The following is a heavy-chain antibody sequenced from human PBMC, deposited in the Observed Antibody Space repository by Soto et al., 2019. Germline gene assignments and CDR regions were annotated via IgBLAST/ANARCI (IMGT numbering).Heavy chain of an antibody. V-gene: IGHV4-39*01. Sequence: SETLSLTCTVSGGSISSSSYYWGWIRQPPGKGLEWIGSIYYSGSTDYNPSLKSRVSISVDTSENQFSLKLSSVTAADTAVYYCANEHKTITIFGVGGMNVWGQGTTVTVSS. CDR3: ANEHKTITIFGVGGMNV. CDR2: IYYSGST. CDR1: GGSISSSSYY. D-gene: IGHD3-3*01. J-gene: IGHJ6*02.